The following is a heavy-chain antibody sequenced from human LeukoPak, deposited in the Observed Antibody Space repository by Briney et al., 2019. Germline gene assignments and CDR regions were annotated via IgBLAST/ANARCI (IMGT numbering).Heavy chain of an antibody. CDR3: ARDSSGWSGKEDY. CDR2: ISYVWNKK. Sequence: PGGSLRLPCAAPGSTFDSYAMHWVRQAPGRGLEWVAIISYVWNKKYYADSVEGRFTISRDNSKNRLYLHMNSVKAEDTAVYYCARDSSGWSGKEDYWGEGTLVTASS. D-gene: IGHD6-19*01. J-gene: IGHJ4*02. CDR1: GSTFDSYA. V-gene: IGHV3-30-3*01.